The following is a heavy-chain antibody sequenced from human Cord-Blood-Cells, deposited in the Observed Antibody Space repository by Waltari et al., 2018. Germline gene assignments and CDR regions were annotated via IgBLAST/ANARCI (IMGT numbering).Heavy chain of an antibody. CDR2: IKSKTDGGTT. V-gene: IGHV3-15*01. Sequence: EVQLVESGGGLVKPGGSLRLSCAAPGFTFSNAWMSWVRPAPGKGLEWVGRIKSKTDGGTTDYAAPVKGRFTISRDDSKNTLYLQMNSLKTEDTAVYYCTTDRYSSGYFDYWGQGTLVTVSS. CDR3: TTDRYSSGYFDY. CDR1: GFTFSNAW. D-gene: IGHD6-19*01. J-gene: IGHJ4*02.